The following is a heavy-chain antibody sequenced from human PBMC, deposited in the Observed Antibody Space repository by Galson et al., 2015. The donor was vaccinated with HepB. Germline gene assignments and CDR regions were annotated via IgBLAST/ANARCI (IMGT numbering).Heavy chain of an antibody. CDR2: IKKEGSTT. CDR1: GFTFSDYW. D-gene: IGHD1-26*01. Sequence: CLRLCCAASGFTFSDYWMHWVRQAPGKGLVWVSRIKKEGSTTWLADSVKGRSIISRDNARTRLYLRMNNLCAEDTAVYYCTREACEAGARYSDSWGQGALVTVSS. CDR3: TREACEAGARYSDS. V-gene: IGHV3-74*01. J-gene: IGHJ4*02.